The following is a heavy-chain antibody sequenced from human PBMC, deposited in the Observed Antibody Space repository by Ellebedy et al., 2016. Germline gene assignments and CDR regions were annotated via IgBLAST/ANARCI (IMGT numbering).Heavy chain of an antibody. CDR2: ISYDGSNK. D-gene: IGHD2-21*02. V-gene: IGHV3-30-3*01. Sequence: GESLKISCAASAFTFRHYAMHWVRQAPGKGLEWVAVISYDGSNKYYADSVKGHFTISRDNSKNTLYLQMNSLRAEDTAVYYCARDPNCGGDCHRFDYWGQGTLVTVSS. CDR3: ARDPNCGGDCHRFDY. J-gene: IGHJ4*02. CDR1: AFTFRHYA.